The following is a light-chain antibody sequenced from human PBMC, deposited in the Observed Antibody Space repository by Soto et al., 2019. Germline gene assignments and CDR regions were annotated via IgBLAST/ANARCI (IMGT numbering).Light chain of an antibody. Sequence: QSVLTQPPSASGTPGQRVTISCSGSSSNIGSEYVVWYQHLPGTAPKLLIYRNNQRPSWVPDRFAGSKSGTSASLAISGLRSEDEADYYCAARDDSLSGHWVFGGGTKLTVL. CDR2: RNN. CDR3: AARDDSLSGHWV. J-gene: IGLJ3*02. CDR1: SSNIGSEY. V-gene: IGLV1-47*01.